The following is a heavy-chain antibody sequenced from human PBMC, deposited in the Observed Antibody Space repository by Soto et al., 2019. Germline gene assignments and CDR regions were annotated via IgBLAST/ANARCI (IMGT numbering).Heavy chain of an antibody. CDR2: ISTDGTT. V-gene: IGHV3-48*03. Sequence: EGSLRLSCTASGFTFSDYEMNWVRQAPGKGLDWVSYISTDGTTYYSDSVKGRFTISSDNVRNSLFLHMNSLRDADTAVYYCARGARYCGDGNRYTPYDLRAQGTLVTGSS. CDR1: GFTFSDYE. CDR3: ARGARYCGDGNRYTPYDL. J-gene: IGHJ1*01. D-gene: IGHD2-15*01.